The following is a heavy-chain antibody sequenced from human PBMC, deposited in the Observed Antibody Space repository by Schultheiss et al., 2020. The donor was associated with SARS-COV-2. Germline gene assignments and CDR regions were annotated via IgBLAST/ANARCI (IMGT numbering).Heavy chain of an antibody. Sequence: SQTLSLTCTVSGGSISSSSYYWGWIRQPPGKGLEWIGSIYYSGSTYYNPSLKSRVTISVDTSKNQFSLKLSSVTAADTAVYYCARDMAKISWGQGTLVTVSS. V-gene: IGHV4-39*02. D-gene: IGHD5-12*01. CDR1: GGSISSSSYY. CDR3: ARDMAKIS. J-gene: IGHJ4*02. CDR2: IYYSGST.